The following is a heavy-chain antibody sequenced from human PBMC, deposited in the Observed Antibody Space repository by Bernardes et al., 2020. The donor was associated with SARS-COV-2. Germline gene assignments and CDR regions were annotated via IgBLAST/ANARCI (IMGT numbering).Heavy chain of an antibody. CDR3: ARDWIRDFWSGYTYYYYGMDV. Sequence: GGSLRLSCAASGFTFSSYEMNWVRQAPGKGLEWVSYISSSGSTIYYADSVKGRFTISRDNAKNSLYLQMNSLRAEDTAVYYCARDWIRDFWSGYTYYYYGMDVWGQGTTVTVSS. V-gene: IGHV3-48*03. CDR2: ISSSGSTI. CDR1: GFTFSSYE. D-gene: IGHD3-3*01. J-gene: IGHJ6*02.